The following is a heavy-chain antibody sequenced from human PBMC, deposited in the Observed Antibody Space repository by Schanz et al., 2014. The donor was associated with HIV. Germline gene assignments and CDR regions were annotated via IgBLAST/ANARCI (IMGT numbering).Heavy chain of an antibody. CDR1: GYTFTSQY. D-gene: IGHD3-3*02. J-gene: IGHJ6*02. CDR3: AKSPIFGDVIFYGMDV. CDR2: IIPIFGTA. V-gene: IGHV1-69*13. Sequence: QVQLVQSGAEVKKPWASVKVSCKASGYTFTSQYMHWVRQAPGQGLEWMGGIIPIFGTANYAQKFQGRVTITADESTSTAHMELNSLRSDDTAVYYCAKSPIFGDVIFYGMDVWGQGTTVTVSS.